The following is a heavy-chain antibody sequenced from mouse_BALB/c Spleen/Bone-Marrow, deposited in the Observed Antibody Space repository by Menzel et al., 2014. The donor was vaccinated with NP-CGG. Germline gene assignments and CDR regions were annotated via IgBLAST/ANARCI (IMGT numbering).Heavy chain of an antibody. D-gene: IGHD2-2*01. CDR2: IDPSTGRT. J-gene: IGHJ2*01. CDR3: ARINGYDY. Sequence: QVQLQQSGAELVKPGASVKLSCKASGYTFTSYWVHWVKQRPGQGLEWIGEIDPSTGRTDYNKKFKSLATLTVDKSSSTAYMHLSSLTSEDSAVYYCARINGYDYWGQGTTLTVSS. V-gene: IGHV1S81*02. CDR1: GYTFTSYW.